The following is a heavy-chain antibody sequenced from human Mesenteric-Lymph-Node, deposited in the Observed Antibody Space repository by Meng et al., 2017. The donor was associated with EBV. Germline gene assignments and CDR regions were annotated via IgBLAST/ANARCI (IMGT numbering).Heavy chain of an antibody. J-gene: IGHJ5*02. V-gene: IGHV4-39*01. Sequence: LQEPGQGLVKPSETRSLTWAVSGAFISRSSYYWAWFRQPPGKGLKWIATIHNNGDTFYKPSLESRVTLSMDTSKNHFSLRLTSVTAADTAVYYCARHLTGGYNWFYPWGQGTLVTVSS. CDR1: GAFISRSSYY. D-gene: IGHD3-9*01. CDR2: IHNNGDT. CDR3: ARHLTGGYNWFYP.